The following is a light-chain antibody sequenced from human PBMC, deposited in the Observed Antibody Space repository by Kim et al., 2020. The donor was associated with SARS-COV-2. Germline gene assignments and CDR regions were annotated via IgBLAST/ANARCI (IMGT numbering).Light chain of an antibody. CDR1: QSVSSY. Sequence: PGERATLSCRASQSVSSYLAWYQQNPGQAPRLLIYDASNRATGIPARFSGSGSGTDFTLTISSLEPEDFAVYYCQQRSNGPFSVTFGGGTKLEI. CDR2: DAS. CDR3: QQRSNGPFSVT. V-gene: IGKV3-11*01. J-gene: IGKJ4*01.